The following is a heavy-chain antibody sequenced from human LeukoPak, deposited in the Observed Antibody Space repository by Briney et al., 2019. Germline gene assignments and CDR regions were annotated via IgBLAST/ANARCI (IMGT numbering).Heavy chain of an antibody. J-gene: IGHJ4*02. CDR1: GGSISSYYW. CDR2: IDWDDDK. V-gene: IGHV2-70*16. CDR3: ARSPVGYFDY. D-gene: IGHD6-13*01. Sequence: TLSLTCTVSGGSISSYYWSWIRQPPGKALEWLARIDWDDDKFYSTSLKTRLTISKDTSKNQVVLTVTNIDPVDTATYYCARSPVGYFDYWGQGTLVTVSS.